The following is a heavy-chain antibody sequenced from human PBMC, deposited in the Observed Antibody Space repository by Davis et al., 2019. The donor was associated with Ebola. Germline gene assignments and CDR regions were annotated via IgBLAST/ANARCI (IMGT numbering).Heavy chain of an antibody. Sequence: AASLLISCNASGYIFPSYAMHWVRQAPGQRLEWMGWINAGNGNTKYSQKFQGRVTITRDTSASTAYMELSSLRSEDTAVYYCARGSDSSNWLIWYYYGMDVWGKGTTVTVSS. CDR3: ARGSDSSNWLIWYYYGMDV. CDR1: GYIFPSYA. V-gene: IGHV1-3*01. CDR2: INAGNGNT. D-gene: IGHD6-13*01. J-gene: IGHJ6*04.